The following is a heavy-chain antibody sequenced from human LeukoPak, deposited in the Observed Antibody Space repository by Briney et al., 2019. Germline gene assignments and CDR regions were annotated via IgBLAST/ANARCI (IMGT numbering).Heavy chain of an antibody. J-gene: IGHJ4*02. CDR3: ARDHSAMIVVGY. CDR2: VSGSGGST. D-gene: IGHD3-22*01. Sequence: GGSLRLSCAASGFTFSSYAMSWVRQAPGKGLGWVSSVSGSGGSTYYADSVKGRFTISRDNSKSTLFLQMNSLRAEDTAVYYCARDHSAMIVVGYWGQGTLVTVSS. V-gene: IGHV3-23*01. CDR1: GFTFSSYA.